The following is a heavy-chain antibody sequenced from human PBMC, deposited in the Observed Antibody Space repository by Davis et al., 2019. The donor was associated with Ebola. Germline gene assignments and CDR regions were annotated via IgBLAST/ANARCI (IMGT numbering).Heavy chain of an antibody. Sequence: SETLSLTCTVSGGSISSYYWSWIRQPPGKGLEWIGYIYYSGSTNYNPSLKSRVTISVDTSKNQFSLKLSSVTAADTAVYYCATDTSGGVYPRWFDPWGQGTLVTVSS. CDR3: ATDTSGGVYPRWFDP. CDR2: IYYSGST. J-gene: IGHJ5*02. V-gene: IGHV4-59*01. D-gene: IGHD6-13*01. CDR1: GGSISSYY.